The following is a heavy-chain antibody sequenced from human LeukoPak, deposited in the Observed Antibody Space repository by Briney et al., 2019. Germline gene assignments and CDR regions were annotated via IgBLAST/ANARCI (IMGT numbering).Heavy chain of an antibody. J-gene: IGHJ6*02. CDR3: ARGPYCSSTSCYDPPGWYYGMDV. Sequence: SVKVSCKASGGTFSSYAISWVRQAPGQGLEWMGRIIPILGIANYAQKFQGRVTITADKSTSTAYMELSSLRSDDTAVYYCARGPYCSSTSCYDPPGWYYGMDVWGQGTTVTVSS. CDR2: IIPILGIA. D-gene: IGHD2-2*01. CDR1: GGTFSSYA. V-gene: IGHV1-69*04.